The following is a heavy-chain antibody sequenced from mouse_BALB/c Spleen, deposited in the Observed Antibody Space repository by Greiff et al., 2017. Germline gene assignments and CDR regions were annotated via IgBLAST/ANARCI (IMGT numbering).Heavy chain of an antibody. D-gene: IGHD2-14*01. CDR3: TKASYRYYAMDY. Sequence: EVQLVESGTVLARPGASVKMSCKASGYTFTSYWMHWVKQRPGQGLEWIGAIYPGNSDTSYNQKFKGKAKLTAVTSTSTAYMELSSLTNEDSAVYYCTKASYRYYAMDYWGQGTSVTVSS. CDR1: GYTFTSYW. J-gene: IGHJ4*01. CDR2: IYPGNSDT. V-gene: IGHV1-5*01.